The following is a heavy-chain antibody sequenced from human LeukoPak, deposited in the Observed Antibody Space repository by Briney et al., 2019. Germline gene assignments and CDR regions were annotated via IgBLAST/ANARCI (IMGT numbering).Heavy chain of an antibody. CDR1: GFTFSSYS. V-gene: IGHV3-21*01. Sequence: GGSLRLSCAASGFTFSSYSMNWVRQAPGKGLEWVSSIGSSSSYIYYADSVKGRFTISRDNAKNSLYLQMNSLRAEDTAVYYCARDLRGRIAVAEFPDYWGQGTLVTVSS. CDR3: ARDLRGRIAVAEFPDY. CDR2: IGSSSSYI. J-gene: IGHJ4*02. D-gene: IGHD6-19*01.